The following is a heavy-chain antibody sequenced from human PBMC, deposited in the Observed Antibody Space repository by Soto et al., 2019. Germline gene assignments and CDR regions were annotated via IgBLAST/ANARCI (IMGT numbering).Heavy chain of an antibody. CDR2: ISSDGSDK. D-gene: IGHD2-15*01. J-gene: IGHJ4*02. V-gene: IGHV3-30*18. CDR1: GFTFSNFG. Sequence: QVQLVESGGGVVQPGRSLRLSCAASGFTFSNFGMHWVRQAPGKGLEWVAVISSDGSDKYYSDSVKGRFTISRDNSKNTLFLQMNSLRVEDTAVYDCAKGSEVARQELDYWGQGTLVTVSS. CDR3: AKGSEVARQELDY.